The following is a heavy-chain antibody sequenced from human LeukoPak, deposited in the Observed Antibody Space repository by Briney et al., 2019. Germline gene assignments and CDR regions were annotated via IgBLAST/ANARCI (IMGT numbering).Heavy chain of an antibody. CDR1: GGSFSGYY. Sequence: SETLSLTCAVYGGSFSGYYWSWIRQPPGKGLEWIGEINHSGSTDYNPSLKSRVTISVDTSKNQFSLKLSSVTAADTAVYYCARGSAAAGSNEENWFDPWGQGTLVTVSS. CDR2: INHSGST. V-gene: IGHV4-34*01. CDR3: ARGSAAAGSNEENWFDP. J-gene: IGHJ5*02. D-gene: IGHD6-13*01.